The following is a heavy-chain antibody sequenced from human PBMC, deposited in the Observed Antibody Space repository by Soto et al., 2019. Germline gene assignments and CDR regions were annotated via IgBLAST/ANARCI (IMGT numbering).Heavy chain of an antibody. V-gene: IGHV4-39*07. Sequence: SETLSLTCTVSGGSISSSSYYWGWIRQPPGKGLEWIGSIFYSGSTYYNPSLKSRVTISLDTSKNQFSLNLSSVTAADTAVYYCARERRYCGGDCYTPSYFDYWGQGALVTVS. D-gene: IGHD2-21*02. CDR1: GGSISSSSYY. J-gene: IGHJ4*02. CDR2: IFYSGST. CDR3: ARERRYCGGDCYTPSYFDY.